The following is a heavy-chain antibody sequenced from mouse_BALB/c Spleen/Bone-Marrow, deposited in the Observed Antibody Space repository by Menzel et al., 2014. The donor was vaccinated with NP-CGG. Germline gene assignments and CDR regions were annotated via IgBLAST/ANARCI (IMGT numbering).Heavy chain of an antibody. CDR2: IDTSDSYI. CDR3: ARGGHDFSLDY. J-gene: IGHJ4*01. CDR1: GYTFTDKW. D-gene: IGHD2-4*01. V-gene: IGHV1-69*01. Sequence: QVQLQQSGAEFVMPGASVKMSCKASGYTFTDKWMHWVKQRPGQGLEWIGAIDTSDSYINYNQKFKGKASLTVDGSSSTAYMHLSSLTSDDSAVYYCARGGHDFSLDYWGQGTSVIVSS.